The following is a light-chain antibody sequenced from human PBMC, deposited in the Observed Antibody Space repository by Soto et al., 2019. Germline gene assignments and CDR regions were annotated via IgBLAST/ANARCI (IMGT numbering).Light chain of an antibody. CDR3: QQYVSSPAT. Sequence: EVVLTQSPATLSLSPGERATLSCRASQRITSYLAWYQQRPGQAPRLLMYDATNRASGVPARFSGSKSGTDFTLTISSLQPEDFAVYYCQQYVSSPATFGQGTRVDLK. V-gene: IGKV3-11*01. CDR1: QRITSY. CDR2: DAT. J-gene: IGKJ1*01.